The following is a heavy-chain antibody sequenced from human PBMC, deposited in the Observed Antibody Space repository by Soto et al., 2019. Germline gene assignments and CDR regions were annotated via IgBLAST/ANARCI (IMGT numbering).Heavy chain of an antibody. Sequence: APVKGPPKASCFTFTTYGISWVRQAPGQRLEWMGWISAYNGNTNYAQKLQGRVTMTTDTSTSTAYMELRSLRSDDTAVYYCARDSRFLEWLTSTYIDVWGKGTTVTVSS. J-gene: IGHJ6*03. CDR3: ARDSRFLEWLTSTYIDV. V-gene: IGHV1-18*01. CDR2: ISAYNGNT. D-gene: IGHD3-3*01. CDR1: CFTFTTYG.